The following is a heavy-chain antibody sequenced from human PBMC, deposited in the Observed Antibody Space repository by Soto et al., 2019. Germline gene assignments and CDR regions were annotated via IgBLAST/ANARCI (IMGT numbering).Heavy chain of an antibody. CDR1: GGSISSYY. CDR2: IYYSGST. D-gene: IGHD5-12*01. Sequence: PSETLSLTCTVSGGSISSYYWSWIRQPPGKGLEWIGYIYYSGSTNYNPSLKSRVTISVDTSKNQFSLKLSSVTAADTAVYYCARDLVVATITSDDYYYYMDVWGKGATVTVSS. V-gene: IGHV4-59*01. J-gene: IGHJ6*03. CDR3: ARDLVVATITSDDYYYYMDV.